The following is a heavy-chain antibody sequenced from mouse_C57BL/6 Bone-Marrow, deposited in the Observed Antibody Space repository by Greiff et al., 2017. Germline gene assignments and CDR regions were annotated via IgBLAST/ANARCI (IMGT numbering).Heavy chain of an antibody. J-gene: IGHJ3*01. CDR3: AMYYYGSSSAWFAY. CDR2: IHPNSGST. CDR1: GYTFTSYW. V-gene: IGHV1-64*01. D-gene: IGHD1-1*01. Sequence: QFQLQQPGAELVKPGASVKLSCKASGYTFTSYWMHWVKQRPGQGLEWIGMIHPNSGSTNYNEKFKSKATLTVDKSSSTAYMQLSSLTSEDSAVYYCAMYYYGSSSAWFAYWGQGTLVTVSA.